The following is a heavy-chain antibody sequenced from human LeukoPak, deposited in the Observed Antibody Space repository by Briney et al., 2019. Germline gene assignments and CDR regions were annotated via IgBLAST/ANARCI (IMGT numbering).Heavy chain of an antibody. V-gene: IGHV1-18*01. Sequence: ASVKASCKASGYTFTSYGISWVRQAPGQGLEWMGWISAYNGNTNYAQKLQGRVTMTTDTSTSTAYMELRSLRSDDTAMYYCARKGEWFGELFYFDYWGQGTLVTVFS. CDR2: ISAYNGNT. CDR3: ARKGEWFGELFYFDY. CDR1: GYTFTSYG. J-gene: IGHJ4*02. D-gene: IGHD3-10*01.